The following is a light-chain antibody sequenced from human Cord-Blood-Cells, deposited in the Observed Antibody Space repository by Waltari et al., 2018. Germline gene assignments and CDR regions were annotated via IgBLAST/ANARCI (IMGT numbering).Light chain of an antibody. V-gene: IGLV2-11*01. CDR1: SSYVGGYNS. CDR2: AVS. J-gene: IGLJ2*01. CDR3: CSYAGSYTVV. Sequence: QSALTQPRSVSGSPGQSVTISCTGTSSYVGGYNSVSWYQQHPGKAPKRMIYAVSKRPPGVPDRFSGSKSGNTASLTISGLQAEDEADYYCCSYAGSYTVVFGGGTKLTVL.